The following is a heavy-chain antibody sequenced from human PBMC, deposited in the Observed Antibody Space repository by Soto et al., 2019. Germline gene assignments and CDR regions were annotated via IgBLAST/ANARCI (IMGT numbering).Heavy chain of an antibody. D-gene: IGHD6-6*01. CDR3: ARGKNNSSSSTKNPAAVKTFRYYYSMDV. CDR1: GGTFSSYA. Sequence: QVQLVQSGAEVLKPGSSVKVSCKASGGTFSSYAISWVRQAPGQGLEWMGGIIPIFGTANYAQKFQGRVTITADDSTSTAYMELSSLRSEDTAVYYCARGKNNSSSSTKNPAAVKTFRYYYSMDVWGQGTTVTVSS. CDR2: IIPIFGTA. V-gene: IGHV1-69*01. J-gene: IGHJ6*02.